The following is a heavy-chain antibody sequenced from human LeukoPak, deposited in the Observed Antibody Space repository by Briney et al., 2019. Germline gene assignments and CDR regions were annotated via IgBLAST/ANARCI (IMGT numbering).Heavy chain of an antibody. Sequence: SETLSLTCTVSGGSISSYYWTWIRQPPGKGLEWIGYIYYSGSADYNPSLKSRVSISVDRSKNQFSLKLSSVTAADTAVYYCARDSAGITGTTTGLDYWGQGTLVTVSS. V-gene: IGHV4-59*12. CDR2: IYYSGSA. J-gene: IGHJ4*02. D-gene: IGHD1-20*01. CDR3: ARDSAGITGTTTGLDY. CDR1: GGSISSYY.